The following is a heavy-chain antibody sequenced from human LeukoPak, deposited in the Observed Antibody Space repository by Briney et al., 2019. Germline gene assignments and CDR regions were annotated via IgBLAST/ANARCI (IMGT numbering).Heavy chain of an antibody. CDR1: GGSISSGSYY. D-gene: IGHD5-18*01. J-gene: IGHJ4*02. V-gene: IGHV4-39*07. Sequence: SETLSLTCTVSGGSISSGSYYWGWIRQPPGKGLEWIGSIYYIGSTYYNPSLKSRVTISLDTSNSQFSLKLSSVTAADTAVYYCARIASAMVNYWGQGILVTVSS. CDR3: ARIASAMVNY. CDR2: IYYIGST.